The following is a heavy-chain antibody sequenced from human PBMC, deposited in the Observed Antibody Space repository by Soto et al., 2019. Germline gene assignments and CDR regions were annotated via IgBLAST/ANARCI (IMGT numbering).Heavy chain of an antibody. CDR1: GFTFSSYA. CDR3: AKDSGYSYGYDYFDN. Sequence: EVQLLESGGGLVQPGGSLRLSCAASGFTFSSYAMSWVRQAPGKGLEWGSGISGSGGSTNYADSVKGRFTISRDNSKNTLYLQMNSLRAEDTAVYYCAKDSGYSYGYDYFDNWGQGTLVTVSS. V-gene: IGHV3-23*01. D-gene: IGHD5-18*01. J-gene: IGHJ4*02. CDR2: ISGSGGST.